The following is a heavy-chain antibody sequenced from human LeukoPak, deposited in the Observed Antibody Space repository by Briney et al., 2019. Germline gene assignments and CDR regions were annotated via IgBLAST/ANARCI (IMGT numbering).Heavy chain of an antibody. D-gene: IGHD6-19*01. V-gene: IGHV3-11*04. J-gene: IGHJ4*02. CDR3: AREPKQWLVPIDY. Sequence: GGSLRLSCTASGFIFSDSYMSWIRQAPGKGLEWVSYISSSGNTIYYADSVKGRFTISRDNAKNSLYLQMSSLRVEDTAVYYCAREPKQWLVPIDYWGQGTLVTVSS. CDR1: GFIFSDSY. CDR2: ISSSGNTI.